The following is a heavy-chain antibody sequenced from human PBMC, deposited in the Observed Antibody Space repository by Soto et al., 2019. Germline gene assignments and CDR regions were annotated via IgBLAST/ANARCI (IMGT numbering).Heavy chain of an antibody. CDR3: ARVIITVRGVIHPVRYFDL. V-gene: IGHV3-23*01. D-gene: IGHD3-10*01. J-gene: IGHJ2*01. CDR1: GFTFSSFV. Sequence: EEQVMESGGGLVQPGRSLRLSCAASGFTFSSFVMSWVRQVPGQGLEWVSAISGDGGSTYYADSVKGRFTISRDKSKNTLDLQMNSLRADDTAVYYCARVIITVRGVIHPVRYFDLWGRGTLVTVSS. CDR2: ISGDGGST.